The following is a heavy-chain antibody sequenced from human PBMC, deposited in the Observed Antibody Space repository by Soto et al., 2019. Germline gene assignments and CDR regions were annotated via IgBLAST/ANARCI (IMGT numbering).Heavy chain of an antibody. CDR3: ARGYSGTYRIDY. Sequence: GGSLRLSCVASGFTFSSYWMHWVRQGPGKGLVWVSRINTDGSDTTYADSVKGRCTISRDSAKNTLYLQMNSLRAEDTAVYYCARGYSGTYRIDYWGQGILVTAPQ. CDR2: INTDGSDT. D-gene: IGHD1-26*01. V-gene: IGHV3-74*03. CDR1: GFTFSSYW. J-gene: IGHJ4*02.